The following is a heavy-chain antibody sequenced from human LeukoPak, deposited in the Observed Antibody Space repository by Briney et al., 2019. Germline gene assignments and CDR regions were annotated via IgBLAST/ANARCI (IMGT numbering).Heavy chain of an antibody. V-gene: IGHV3-11*01. D-gene: IGHD6-6*01. CDR1: GFTFSDYY. Sequence: GGSLRLSCAASGFTFSDYYMSWIRQAPGKGLEWVSYISSSGSTIYYADSVKGRFTISRDNAKNSLYLQVNSLRAEDTAVYYCARDPEYSSSSGWFDPWGQGTLVTVSS. J-gene: IGHJ5*02. CDR2: ISSSGSTI. CDR3: ARDPEYSSSSGWFDP.